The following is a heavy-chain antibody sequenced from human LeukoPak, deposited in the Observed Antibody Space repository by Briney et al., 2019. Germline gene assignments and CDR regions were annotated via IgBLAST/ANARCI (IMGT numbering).Heavy chain of an antibody. CDR2: ISASGGST. V-gene: IGHV3-23*01. D-gene: IGHD3-22*01. CDR1: GFTFSSSA. CDR3: ARAEYDRSGSIYYYYGMDI. Sequence: GGSLRLSCAASGFTFSSSAMSWVRQVPGKGLEWVSGISASGGSTSYADSVKGRFTISRDNSKNTLYLQMNSLRREDTAEYYCARAEYDRSGSIYYYYGMDIWGQGTTVTVSS. J-gene: IGHJ6*02.